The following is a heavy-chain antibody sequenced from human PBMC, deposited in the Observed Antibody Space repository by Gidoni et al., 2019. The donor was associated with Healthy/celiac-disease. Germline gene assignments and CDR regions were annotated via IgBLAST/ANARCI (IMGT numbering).Heavy chain of an antibody. D-gene: IGHD6-13*01. Sequence: TTDYAAPVKGRFTISRDDSKNTLYLQMNSLKTEDTAVYYCTTEGYSSSWYPPLYYFDYWGQGTLVTVSS. J-gene: IGHJ4*02. V-gene: IGHV3-15*01. CDR3: TTEGYSSSWYPPLYYFDY. CDR2: TT.